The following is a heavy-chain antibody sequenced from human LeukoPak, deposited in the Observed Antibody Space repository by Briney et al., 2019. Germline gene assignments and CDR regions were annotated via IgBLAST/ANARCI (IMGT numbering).Heavy chain of an antibody. V-gene: IGHV3-11*01. Sequence: GGALRLSCAASGFTFSDYYMNWIRQAPGKGLAGVSYISSSGSTIYYAESVKGRFTISRDTAKNSMYLQMHSLRAEDTAVYYCARGYRWLQLSIRCPFDYWGQGTLVTVSS. D-gene: IGHD5-24*01. CDR2: ISSSGSTI. CDR1: GFTFSDYY. J-gene: IGHJ4*02. CDR3: ARGYRWLQLSIRCPFDY.